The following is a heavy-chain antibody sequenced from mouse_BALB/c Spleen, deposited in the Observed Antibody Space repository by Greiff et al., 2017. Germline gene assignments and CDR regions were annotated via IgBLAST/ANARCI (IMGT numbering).Heavy chain of an antibody. Sequence: DVMLVESGGGLVQPGGSLKLSCAASGFTFSSYTMSWVRQTPEKRLEWVAYISNGGGSTYYPDTVKGRFTISRDNAKNTLYLQMSSLKSEDTAMYYCARQRIISAMDYWGQGTSVTVSS. V-gene: IGHV5-12-2*01. CDR1: GFTFSSYT. CDR2: ISNGGGST. J-gene: IGHJ4*01. D-gene: IGHD1-1*01. CDR3: ARQRIISAMDY.